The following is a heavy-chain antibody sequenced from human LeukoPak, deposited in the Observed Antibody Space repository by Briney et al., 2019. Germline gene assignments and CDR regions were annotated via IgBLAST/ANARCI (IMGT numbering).Heavy chain of an antibody. D-gene: IGHD3-10*01. CDR3: ARHAQFGEFPYYFDY. J-gene: IGHJ4*02. Sequence: GESLKISCKGSGYSFTSYWIGWVRQMPGKGLEWMGIIYPGDSDTRYSPSFQGQVTISADKSISTAYLQWSSLKASDTAMYYCARHAQFGEFPYYFDYWGQGTLVTVSS. CDR2: IYPGDSDT. CDR1: GYSFTSYW. V-gene: IGHV5-51*01.